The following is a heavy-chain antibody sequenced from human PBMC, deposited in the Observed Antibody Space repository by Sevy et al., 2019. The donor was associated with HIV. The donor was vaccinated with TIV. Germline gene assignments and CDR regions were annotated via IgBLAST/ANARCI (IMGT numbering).Heavy chain of an antibody. CDR3: AKHRDTLAAAAYLDH. V-gene: IGHV3-30*02. D-gene: IGHD6-13*01. Sequence: GGSLRLSCAATGFTFSQYGMEWVRQAPGNGLEWVAFIRYDGSTKYYADSVKGRFTISRDNSKNMLYLQMNSLRPEDTALYSCAKHRDTLAAAAYLDHLGQGTLVTVSS. CDR2: IRYDGSTK. J-gene: IGHJ4*02. CDR1: GFTFSQYG.